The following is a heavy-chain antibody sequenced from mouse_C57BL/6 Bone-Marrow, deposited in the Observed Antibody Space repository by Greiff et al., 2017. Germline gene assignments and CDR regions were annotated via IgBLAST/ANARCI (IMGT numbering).Heavy chain of an antibody. V-gene: IGHV6-3*01. CDR1: GFTFSNYW. Sequence: EVHLVESGGGLVQPGGSMELSCVASGFTFSNYWMNWVRQSPEKGLEWVAQIRLKSDNYATHYAESVKGRFTISRDDSKSSVYLQMNNLRAEDTGIYYCTAAVVAPFAYWGQGTLVTVSA. D-gene: IGHD1-1*01. CDR3: TAAVVAPFAY. J-gene: IGHJ3*01. CDR2: IRLKSDNYAT.